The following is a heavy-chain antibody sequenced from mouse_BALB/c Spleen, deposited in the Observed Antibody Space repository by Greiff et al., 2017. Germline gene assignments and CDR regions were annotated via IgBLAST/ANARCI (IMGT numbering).Heavy chain of an antibody. CDR2: ISNGGGST. D-gene: IGHD2-10*01. CDR1: GFTFSSYT. Sequence: DVKLVESGGGLVQPGGSLKLSCAASGFTFSSYTMSWVRQTPEKRLEWVAYISNGGGSTYYPDTVKGRFTISRDNAKNTLYLQMSSLKSEDTAMYYCARRAYYGKGDAMDYWGQGTSVTVSS. J-gene: IGHJ4*01. CDR3: ARRAYYGKGDAMDY. V-gene: IGHV5-12-2*01.